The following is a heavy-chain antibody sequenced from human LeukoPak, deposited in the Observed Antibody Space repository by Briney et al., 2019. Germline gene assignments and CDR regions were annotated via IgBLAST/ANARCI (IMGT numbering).Heavy chain of an antibody. J-gene: IGHJ4*02. CDR1: GFTFSSYG. D-gene: IGHD2-2*01. Sequence: PGGSLRLSCAASGFTFSSYGMHWVRQAPGKGLEWVAFIRYDGSNKYYADSVKGRFTISRDNSKNTLYLQMNSLRAEDTAVYYCAKDLVRAYIVVVPAADYWGQGTLVTVSS. CDR2: IRYDGSNK. V-gene: IGHV3-30*02. CDR3: AKDLVRAYIVVVPAADY.